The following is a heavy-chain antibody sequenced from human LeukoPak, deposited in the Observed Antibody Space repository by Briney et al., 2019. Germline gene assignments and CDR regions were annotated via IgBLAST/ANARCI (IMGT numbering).Heavy chain of an antibody. CDR2: IIPIFGTA. V-gene: IGHV1-69*13. Sequence: GASVKVSCKASGGTFSSYAISWVRQAPGQGLEWMGGIIPIFGTANYAQKFQGRVTITADESTSTAYMELSSLRSEDTAVYYCARDGGRYCSSTSCYADLGEYYYYMDVWGKGITVTISS. CDR3: ARDGGRYCSSTSCYADLGEYYYYMDV. J-gene: IGHJ6*03. D-gene: IGHD2-2*01. CDR1: GGTFSSYA.